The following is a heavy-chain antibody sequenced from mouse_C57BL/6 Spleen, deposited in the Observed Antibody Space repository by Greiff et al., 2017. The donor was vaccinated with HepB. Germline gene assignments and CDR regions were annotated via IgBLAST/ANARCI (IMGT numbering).Heavy chain of an antibody. V-gene: IGHV1-39*01. CDR1: GYSFTDYN. J-gene: IGHJ4*01. CDR3: ARGDGYYGEYAMDY. CDR2: INPNYGTT. Sequence: EVQLQQSGPELVKPGASVKISCKASGYSFTDYNMNWVKQSNGKSLEWIGVINPNYGTTSYNQKFKGKATLTVDQSSSTAYMQLNSLPSEGSAVYYCARGDGYYGEYAMDYWGQGTSVTVSS. D-gene: IGHD2-3*01.